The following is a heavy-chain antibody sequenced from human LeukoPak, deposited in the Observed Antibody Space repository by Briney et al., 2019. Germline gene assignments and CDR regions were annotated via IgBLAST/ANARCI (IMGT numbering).Heavy chain of an antibody. CDR3: ARGPYYYGMDV. CDR2: ISYDGSNK. V-gene: IGHV3-30*04. J-gene: IGHJ6*02. Sequence: GGSLRLSCAASGFTFSSYAMHWVRQAPGKRLEWVAVISYDGSNKYYADSVKGRFTISRDNSKNTLYLQMNSLRAEDTAVYYCARGPYYYGMDVWGQGTTVTVSS. CDR1: GFTFSSYA.